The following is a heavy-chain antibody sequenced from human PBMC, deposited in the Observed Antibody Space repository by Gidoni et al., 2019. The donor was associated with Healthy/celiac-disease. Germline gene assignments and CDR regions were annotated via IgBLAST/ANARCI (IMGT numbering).Heavy chain of an antibody. Sequence: QVQLQESGPGLVKPSETLSLTCTVSGGSISSYYGSWIRQPPGKGLEWIGYIYYSGSTNYTPSLKSRVTISVDTSKNHFSLKLSSVTAADTAVYYCARGAGVAVAGSPYYYYGMDVWGQGTTVTVSS. D-gene: IGHD6-19*01. CDR3: ARGAGVAVAGSPYYYYGMDV. V-gene: IGHV4-59*01. CDR1: GGSISSYY. J-gene: IGHJ6*02. CDR2: IYYSGST.